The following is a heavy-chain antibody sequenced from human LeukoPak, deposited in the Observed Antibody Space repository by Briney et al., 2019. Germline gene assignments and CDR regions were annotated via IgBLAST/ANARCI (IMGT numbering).Heavy chain of an antibody. J-gene: IGHJ5*02. CDR2: IYTSGKT. V-gene: IGHV4-61*02. Sequence: SQTLSLTCTVSGDSISSGPYYWSWIRQPAGKGLEWIGRIYTSGKTNYNPSPKSRVTISVDTSKNQFSLKLSSVTAADTAMYYCVRAKDDILTGYQTRGFDPWGQGALVTVSS. CDR3: VRAKDDILTGYQTRGFDP. CDR1: GDSISSGPYY. D-gene: IGHD3-9*01.